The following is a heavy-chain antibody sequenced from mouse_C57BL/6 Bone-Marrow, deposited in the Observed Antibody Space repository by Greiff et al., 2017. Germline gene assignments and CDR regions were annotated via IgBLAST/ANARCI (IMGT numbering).Heavy chain of an antibody. CDR3: ARRRYGSSNWYFDV. V-gene: IGHV1-80*01. CDR1: GYAFSSYW. CDR2: IYPGDGDT. Sequence: VQLKESGAELVKPGASVKISCKASGYAFSSYWMNWVKQRPGKGLEWIGQIYPGDGDTNYNGKFKGKATLTADKSSSTAYMQLSSLTSEDSAVYFCARRRYGSSNWYFDVWGTGTTVTVSS. J-gene: IGHJ1*03. D-gene: IGHD1-1*01.